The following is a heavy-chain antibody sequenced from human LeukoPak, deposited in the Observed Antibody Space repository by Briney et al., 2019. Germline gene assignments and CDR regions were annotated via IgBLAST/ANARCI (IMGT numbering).Heavy chain of an antibody. V-gene: IGHV3-30*03. CDR3: ARGGTAAAGNNWFDP. CDR2: ISYDGSNK. D-gene: IGHD6-13*01. CDR1: GFTFSSYG. J-gene: IGHJ5*02. Sequence: GGSLRLSCAASGFTFSSYGMHWVRQAPGKGLEWVAVISYDGSNKYYADSVKGRFTISRDNSKNTLYLQMNSLRAEDTAVYYCARGGTAAAGNNWFDPWGQGTLVTVSS.